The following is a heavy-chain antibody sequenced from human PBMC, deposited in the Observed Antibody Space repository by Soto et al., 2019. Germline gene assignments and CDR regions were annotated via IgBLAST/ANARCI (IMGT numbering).Heavy chain of an antibody. CDR1: GGSFSGYY. V-gene: IGHV4-34*01. D-gene: IGHD2-2*01. CDR2: INHSGST. J-gene: IGHJ4*02. Sequence: SETLSLTCAVYGGSFSGYYWSWIRQPPGKGLEWIGEINHSGSTNYNPSLKSRVTISVDTSKNQFSLKLSSVTAADTAVYYCARVDCSSTSCHLPDYWGQGALVTVSS. CDR3: ARVDCSSTSCHLPDY.